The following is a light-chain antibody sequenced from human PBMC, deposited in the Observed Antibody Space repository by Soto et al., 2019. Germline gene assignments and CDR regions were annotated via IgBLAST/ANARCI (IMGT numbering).Light chain of an antibody. CDR3: QHYGRSPLT. Sequence: VLTQSPDTLSLSPGERATLSCRASQNIGYTLLAWYQQKPGQPPRLVMYATSIRASGIPDRFSGSGSGTDFTLTISRLEPEDFAVYYCQHYGRSPLTFGGGTKVEIK. CDR2: ATS. CDR1: QNIGYTL. J-gene: IGKJ4*01. V-gene: IGKV3-20*01.